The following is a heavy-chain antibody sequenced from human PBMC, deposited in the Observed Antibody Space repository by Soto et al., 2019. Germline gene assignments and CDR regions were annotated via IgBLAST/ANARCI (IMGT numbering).Heavy chain of an antibody. Sequence: GGSLRLSCSASGFIFSDSDIYWVRQASGKGLEWVGRIKRKSGAYTTQYAASVRGRFTISRDDSENTLYLQMNTLKIEDTAVNSCSDCGSSAFDSWGQGTLVTVSS. J-gene: IGHJ4*02. D-gene: IGHD1-26*01. CDR2: IKRKSGAYTT. V-gene: IGHV3-73*01. CDR3: SDCGSSAFDS. CDR1: GFIFSDSD.